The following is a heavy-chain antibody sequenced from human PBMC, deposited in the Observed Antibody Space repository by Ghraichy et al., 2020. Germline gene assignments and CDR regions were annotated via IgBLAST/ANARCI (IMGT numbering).Heavy chain of an antibody. D-gene: IGHD4-23*01. CDR2: VYWNDDK. V-gene: IGHV2-5*01. CDR1: GFSLTTSGVA. CDR3: AHGDDTDYAGDQGHFAT. J-gene: IGHJ4*02. Sequence: SGPTLVKPTQTLTLTCICSGFSLTTSGVAVAWIRQPPGKALEWLALVYWNDDKRYRQSLKSRLTTTKDASKSQVVLTMTNMDPADTATYFCAHGDDTDYAGDQGHFATWGQGNLVTVSS.